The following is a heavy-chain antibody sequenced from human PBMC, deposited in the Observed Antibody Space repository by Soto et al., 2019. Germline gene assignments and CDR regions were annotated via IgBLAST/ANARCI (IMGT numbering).Heavy chain of an antibody. CDR3: ARDYFPTYYDFWAGPNWFDP. CDR1: GGSISSYY. J-gene: IGHJ5*02. V-gene: IGHV4-59*01. CDR2: IYYSGST. Sequence: TLSLTCTVSGGSISSYYWSWIRQPPGKGLEWIGYIYYSGSTNYNPSLKSRVTISVDTSKNQFSLKLSSVTAADTAVYYCARDYFPTYYDFWAGPNWFDPWGQGTLVTVSS. D-gene: IGHD3-3*01.